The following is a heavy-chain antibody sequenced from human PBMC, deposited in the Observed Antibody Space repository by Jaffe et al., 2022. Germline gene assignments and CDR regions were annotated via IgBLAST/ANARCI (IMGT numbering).Heavy chain of an antibody. V-gene: IGHV3-21*01. CDR2: ISSSSSYI. Sequence: EVQLVESGGGLVKPGGSLRLSCAASGFTFSSYSMNWVRQAPGKGLEWVSSISSSSSYIYYADSVKGRFTISRDNAKNSLYLQMNSLRAEDTAVYYCARDMITFGGVIVILGAFDIWGQGTMVTVSS. CDR3: ARDMITFGGVIVILGAFDI. CDR1: GFTFSSYS. D-gene: IGHD3-16*02. J-gene: IGHJ3*02.